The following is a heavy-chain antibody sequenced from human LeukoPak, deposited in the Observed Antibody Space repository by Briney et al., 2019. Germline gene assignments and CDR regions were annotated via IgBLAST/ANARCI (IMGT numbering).Heavy chain of an antibody. CDR1: GFTFSTYG. J-gene: IGHJ4*02. Sequence: GRSLRLSCAASGFTFSTYGMHWVRQAPGKGLEWVAIISYDANDKYYADSVKGRFTISRDNSKNTLYLQMNSLRAEDTAVYYCAKYFYGSGTYINYFDYWGKGTLVTVSS. CDR2: ISYDANDK. V-gene: IGHV3-30*18. CDR3: AKYFYGSGTYINYFDY. D-gene: IGHD3-10*01.